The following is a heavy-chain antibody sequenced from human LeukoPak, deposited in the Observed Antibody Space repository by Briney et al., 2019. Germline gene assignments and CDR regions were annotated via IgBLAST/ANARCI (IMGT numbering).Heavy chain of an antibody. V-gene: IGHV4-31*03. CDR2: IYYSGST. D-gene: IGHD2-2*01. CDR1: GGSISSGGYY. J-gene: IGHJ6*02. Sequence: SQTLSLTCTVSGGSISSGGYYWSWIRQHPGKGLEWIGYIYYSGSTYYNPSLKSRVTISVDTSKNQFSLKLSSVTAADTAVYYSARDRFISAIVVVPAAIGMDVWGQGTTVTVSS. CDR3: ARDRFISAIVVVPAAIGMDV.